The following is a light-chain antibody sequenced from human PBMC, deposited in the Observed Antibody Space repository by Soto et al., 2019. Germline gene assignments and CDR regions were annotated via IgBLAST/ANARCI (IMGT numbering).Light chain of an antibody. J-gene: IGLJ3*02. CDR2: GYS. Sequence: QSVLTQPPSVSGAPGQRVTISCTGSSSNIGAGYDVHWYHQLPGTAPKLPLYGYSNRHSWVPDRFSGSKSGTSAYLAITGLQAEDEADYYCQSYDSSLSALFGGGTKLTAL. V-gene: IGLV1-40*01. CDR1: SSNIGAGYD. CDR3: QSYDSSLSAL.